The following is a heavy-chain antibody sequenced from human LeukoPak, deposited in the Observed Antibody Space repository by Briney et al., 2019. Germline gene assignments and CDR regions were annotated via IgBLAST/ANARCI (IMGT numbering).Heavy chain of an antibody. D-gene: IGHD2-2*01. CDR2: ISSSSSTI. J-gene: IGHJ4*02. CDR3: ARTDCSSTSCHAYYFDY. V-gene: IGHV3-11*04. CDR1: GFTFSDYY. Sequence: PGGSLRLSCAASGFTFSDYYMSWIRQAPGKGLEWVSYISSSSSTIYYADSVKGRFTISRDNAKNSLYLQMNSLRAEDTAVYYCARTDCSSTSCHAYYFDYWGQGTLVTVSS.